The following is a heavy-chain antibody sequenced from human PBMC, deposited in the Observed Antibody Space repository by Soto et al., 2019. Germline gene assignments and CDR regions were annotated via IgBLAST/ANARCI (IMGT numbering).Heavy chain of an antibody. CDR1: GGSISSYY. D-gene: IGHD5-18*01. CDR3: ARDSYGLKNFDY. J-gene: IGHJ4*02. CDR2: IYYSGST. V-gene: IGHV4-59*01. Sequence: SLTCTVSGGSISSYYWSWIRQPPGKGLEWIGYIYYSGSTNYNPSLKSRVTISVDTSKNQFSLKLSSVTAADTAVYYCARDSYGLKNFDYWGQGTLVTVSS.